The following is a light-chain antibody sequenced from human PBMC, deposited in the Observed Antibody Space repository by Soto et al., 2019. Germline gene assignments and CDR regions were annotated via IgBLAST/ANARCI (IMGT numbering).Light chain of an antibody. CDR2: EVS. CDR3: CSYAGSNDV. V-gene: IGLV2-23*02. CDR1: SSDVGSYNL. Sequence: QSVLTQPASVSGSPGQSITISCTGTSSDVGSYNLVSWYQQHPGKAPKLMIYEVSKRPSGVSNRFSGSKSGNTASLTISGLQAEDEADYYCCSYAGSNDVFGTGTKATVL. J-gene: IGLJ1*01.